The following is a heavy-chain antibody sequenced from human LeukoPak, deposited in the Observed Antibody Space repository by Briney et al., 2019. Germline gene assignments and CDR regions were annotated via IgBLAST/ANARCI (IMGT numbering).Heavy chain of an antibody. D-gene: IGHD3-16*01. Sequence: HTGGSLRLSCAASGFTFSSYAMSWVRQAPGKGLEWVSAISGSGGSTYYADSVKGRFTISRHNSKNTLYLQMNSLRAEDTAVYYCAKENHDYGMEYYFDYWGQGTLVTVSS. CDR3: AKENHDYGMEYYFDY. CDR2: ISGSGGST. V-gene: IGHV3-23*01. J-gene: IGHJ4*02. CDR1: GFTFSSYA.